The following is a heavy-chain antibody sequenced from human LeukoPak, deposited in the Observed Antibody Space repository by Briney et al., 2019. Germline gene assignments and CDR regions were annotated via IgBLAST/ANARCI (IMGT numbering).Heavy chain of an antibody. CDR1: GFTVSSNY. Sequence: PGGSLRLSCAAFGFTVSSNYMSWVRQAPGKGLEWVSVIYSGGSTYYADSVKGRFTISRDNSKNTLYLQMNSLRAEDTAVYYCAGNYYVEYFDIWGQGTMVTVSS. CDR2: IYSGGST. V-gene: IGHV3-66*02. J-gene: IGHJ3*02. D-gene: IGHD3-10*02. CDR3: AGNYYVEYFDI.